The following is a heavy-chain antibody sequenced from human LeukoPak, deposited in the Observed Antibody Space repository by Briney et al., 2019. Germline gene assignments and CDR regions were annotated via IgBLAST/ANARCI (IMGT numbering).Heavy chain of an antibody. CDR3: ARDPVYYDFWSGYLDY. V-gene: IGHV3-48*01. CDR2: ISSSSSTI. CDR1: GFTFSSYS. D-gene: IGHD3-3*01. J-gene: IGHJ4*02. Sequence: PGGSLRLSCAASGFTFSSYSMNWVRQAPGKGLEWVSYISSSSSTIYYADSVKGRFTISRDNAKNSLYLQMNSLRAEDTAVYYCARDPVYYDFWSGYLDYWGQGTLVTVSS.